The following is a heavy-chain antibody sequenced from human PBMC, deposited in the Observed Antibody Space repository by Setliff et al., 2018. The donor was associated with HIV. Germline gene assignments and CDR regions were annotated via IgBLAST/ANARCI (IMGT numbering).Heavy chain of an antibody. CDR1: GFIFISYG. J-gene: IGHJ3*02. Sequence: ASVKVSCKASGFIFISYGFSWVRQAPGQGLEWMGWISVHNGNTNYAQKFQGRVTMTTDRSTTTAYMELRSLTSDDTAVYFCARDTGLRSYNSESGRDALDIWGQGALVTVSS. CDR3: ARDTGLRSYNSESGRDALDI. V-gene: IGHV1-18*01. D-gene: IGHD3-10*01. CDR2: ISVHNGNT.